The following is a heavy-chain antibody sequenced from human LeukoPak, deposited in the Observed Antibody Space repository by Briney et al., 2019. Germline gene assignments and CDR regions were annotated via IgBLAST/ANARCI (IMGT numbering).Heavy chain of an antibody. CDR1: GFTFSSYA. CDR3: ARGYSGYDLGLVFDY. V-gene: IGHV3-23*01. CDR2: ISGSTNST. D-gene: IGHD5-12*01. Sequence: GGSLRLSCAASGFTFSSYAVSWVRQAPGKGLEWVSVISGSTNSTYNADSVKGRFTISRDNSKNTLYLQMNSLRAEDTALYYCARGYSGYDLGLVFDYWGQGTLVTVSS. J-gene: IGHJ4*02.